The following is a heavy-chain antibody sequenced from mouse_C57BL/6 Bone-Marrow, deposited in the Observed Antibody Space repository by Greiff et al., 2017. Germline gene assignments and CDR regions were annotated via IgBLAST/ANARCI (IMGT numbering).Heavy chain of an antibody. J-gene: IGHJ4*01. D-gene: IGHD1-1*01. V-gene: IGHV1-19*01. CDR3: ARYITTVVAGYYYAMDY. CDR2: INPYNGGT. Sequence: VQLQQSGPVLVKPGASVKMSCKASGYTFTDYYMNWVKQSHGKSLEWIGVINPYNGGTSYNQKFKGKATLTVDKSSSTAYMELNSLTSEDSAVYYCARYITTVVAGYYYAMDYWGQGTSVTVSS. CDR1: GYTFTDYY.